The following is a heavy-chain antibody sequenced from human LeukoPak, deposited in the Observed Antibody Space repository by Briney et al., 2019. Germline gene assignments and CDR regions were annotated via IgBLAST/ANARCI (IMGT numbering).Heavy chain of an antibody. D-gene: IGHD6-19*01. CDR1: GYTFTSYD. V-gene: IGHV1-18*01. CDR3: AGSNGWYAFEV. CDR2: ISAYNGKT. Sequence: GASVKVSCKASGYTFTSYDINWVRQAPGQGLEWMGWISAYNGKTNYPQKVQGRVTISTDTSTSTAYMELRSLRSDDTAVYYCAGSNGWYAFEVWGQGTMVTVYS. J-gene: IGHJ3*01.